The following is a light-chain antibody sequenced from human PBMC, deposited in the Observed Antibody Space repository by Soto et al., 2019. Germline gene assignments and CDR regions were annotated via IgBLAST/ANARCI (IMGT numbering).Light chain of an antibody. Sequence: EIVMTQSPATLSVSPGERATLFCRASQSVSSYLAWYQQKPGQAPRLLIYGPSTRATGIPARFSGSGSATEFTLTVSSLQSEDFAVYYCHQYYNWPLTFGGWTKVEVK. J-gene: IGKJ4*01. V-gene: IGKV3-15*01. CDR3: HQYYNWPLT. CDR1: QSVSSY. CDR2: GPS.